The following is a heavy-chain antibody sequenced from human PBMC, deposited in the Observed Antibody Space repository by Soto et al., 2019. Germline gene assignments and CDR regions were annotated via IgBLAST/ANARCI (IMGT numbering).Heavy chain of an antibody. V-gene: IGHV1-69*13. D-gene: IGHD3-22*01. Sequence: GASVKVSCKASGGTFSSYAISWVRQAPGQGLEWMGGIIPIFGTANYAQKFQGRVTITADESTSTAYMELSSLRSEDTAVYYCARDPYYYDSSGSPPGFQHWGQGTLVTVSS. CDR3: ARDPYYYDSSGSPPGFQH. CDR1: GGTFSSYA. J-gene: IGHJ1*01. CDR2: IIPIFGTA.